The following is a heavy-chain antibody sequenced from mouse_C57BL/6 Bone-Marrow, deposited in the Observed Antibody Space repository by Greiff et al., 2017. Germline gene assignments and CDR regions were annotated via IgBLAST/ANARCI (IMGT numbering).Heavy chain of an antibody. CDR1: GYTFTDYN. D-gene: IGHD2-4*01. CDR3: ARRDYDGYYAMDY. CDR2: INPNNGGT. J-gene: IGHJ4*01. V-gene: IGHV1-18*01. Sequence: DVKLQESGPELVKPGASVKIPCKASGYTFTDYNMDWVKQSHGKSLEWIGDINPNNGGTIYNQKFKGKATLTVDKSSSTAYMELRSLTSEDTAVYYCARRDYDGYYAMDYWGQGTSVTVSS.